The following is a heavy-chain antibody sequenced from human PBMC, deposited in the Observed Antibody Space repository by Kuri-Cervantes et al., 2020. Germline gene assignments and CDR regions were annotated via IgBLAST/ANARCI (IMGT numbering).Heavy chain of an antibody. CDR1: GFTFSSYS. V-gene: IGHV3-48*04. Sequence: GGSLRLSCAASGFTFSSYSMNWVRQAPGKGLEWVSYISSSSSTIYYADSVKGRFTISRDNAKNTLYLQMNSLRAEDTAVYYCARCPWFGERAFDIWGQGTMVTVSS. CDR3: ARCPWFGERAFDI. D-gene: IGHD3-10*01. CDR2: ISSSSSTI. J-gene: IGHJ3*02.